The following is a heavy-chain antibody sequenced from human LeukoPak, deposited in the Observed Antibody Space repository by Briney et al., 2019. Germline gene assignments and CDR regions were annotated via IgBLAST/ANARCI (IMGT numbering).Heavy chain of an antibody. CDR2: IFPGDSDT. Sequence: GESLKISCKTSGYSFTSYWIGWVRQMPGKGLEWMGIIFPGDSDTRYSPSFQGQVSISADKSISTAYLQWSSLKASDTAMYYCARRCSSSTCGHDGFDIWGQGTMATVSS. CDR3: ARRCSSSTCGHDGFDI. CDR1: GYSFTSYW. V-gene: IGHV5-51*01. D-gene: IGHD2-2*01. J-gene: IGHJ3*02.